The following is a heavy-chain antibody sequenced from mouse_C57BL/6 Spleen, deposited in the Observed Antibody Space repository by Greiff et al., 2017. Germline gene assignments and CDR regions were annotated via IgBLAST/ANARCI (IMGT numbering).Heavy chain of an antibody. Sequence: QVQLKESGAELVKPGASVKLSCKASGYTFTEYTIHWVKQRSGQGLEWIGWFYPGSGSVKYNEKFKDKATLTADKSSRTVYMELSRLTSEDSAVYFCARHEDREIKDAWFAYWGQGTLVTVSA. CDR3: ARHEDREIKDAWFAY. D-gene: IGHD2-4*01. CDR1: GYTFTEYT. V-gene: IGHV1-62-2*01. J-gene: IGHJ3*01. CDR2: FYPGSGSV.